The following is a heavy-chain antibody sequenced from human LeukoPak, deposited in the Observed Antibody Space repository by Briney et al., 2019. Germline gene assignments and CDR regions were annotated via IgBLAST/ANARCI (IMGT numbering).Heavy chain of an antibody. J-gene: IGHJ3*02. CDR1: GDSVSSNSAA. V-gene: IGHV6-1*01. CDR3: ARAQFGRPYSSSWHDAFDI. Sequence: SQTLSLTCAISGDSVSSNSAAWNWIRQSPSRGLEWLGRTYYRSKWYNDYAVSVKSRITINPDTSKNHFSLQLNSVTPEDTAVYYCARAQFGRPYSSSWHDAFDIWGQGTMVTVSS. D-gene: IGHD6-13*01. CDR2: TYYRSKWYN.